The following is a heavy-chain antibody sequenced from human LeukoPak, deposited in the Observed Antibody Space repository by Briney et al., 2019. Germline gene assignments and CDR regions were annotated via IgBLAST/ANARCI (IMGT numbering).Heavy chain of an antibody. J-gene: IGHJ6*03. Sequence: GGSLRLSCAASGFTFSSYEMNWVRQAPGKGLEWVSYISSSGSTIYYADSVKGRFTISRDNSKNTLYLQMNSLRAGDTAVYYCAKGSKLVVITRDHYMAVWGKGTTVTISS. CDR2: ISSSGSTI. CDR3: AKGSKLVVITRDHYMAV. CDR1: GFTFSSYE. V-gene: IGHV3-48*03. D-gene: IGHD3-22*01.